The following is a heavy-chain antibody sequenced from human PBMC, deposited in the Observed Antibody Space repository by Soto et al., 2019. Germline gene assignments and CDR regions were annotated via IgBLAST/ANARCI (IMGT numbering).Heavy chain of an antibody. CDR2: IYPGNSNT. Sequence: PGESLKFSCKGSGYGFSIHWVAWLRQMPGKGLEWVGIIYPGNSNTRYSPSFQGQVTISAYKSIITAYLQWSSLKASDTAMYYCARPRWYSSSWYGVDYWGQGTVVTVSS. CDR1: GYGFSIHW. J-gene: IGHJ4*02. V-gene: IGHV5-51*01. CDR3: ARPRWYSSSWYGVDY. D-gene: IGHD6-13*01.